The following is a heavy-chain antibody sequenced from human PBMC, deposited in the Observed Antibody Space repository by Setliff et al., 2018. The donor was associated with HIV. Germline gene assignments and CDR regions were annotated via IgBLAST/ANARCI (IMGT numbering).Heavy chain of an antibody. CDR2: ISYTGST. CDR3: ARQTWEYYDTLTGYYRSPKNCDS. Sequence: SETLSLTCTVPGGSINRSNYYWGWIRQPPGKGLEWIGTISYTGSTYYDPSLKRRVTISLDTSKNQFFLKLSSVTAPDTAIYYCARQTWEYYDTLTGYYRSPKNCDSWGQGTLVTVSS. D-gene: IGHD3-9*01. V-gene: IGHV4-39*01. J-gene: IGHJ4*02. CDR1: GGSINRSNYY.